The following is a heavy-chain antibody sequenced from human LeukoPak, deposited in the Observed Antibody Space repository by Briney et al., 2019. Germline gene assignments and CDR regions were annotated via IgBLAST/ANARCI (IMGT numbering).Heavy chain of an antibody. Sequence: PSETLSLTCTVSGGSISSYYWSWIRQPPGKGLEGIGYIYYSGSTNYNLSLKSRVTISVDTSKNQFSLKLSSVTAADTAVYYCARVSDYYYYYMDVWGKGTTVTISS. CDR3: ARVSDYYYYYMDV. CDR2: IYYSGST. CDR1: GGSISSYY. V-gene: IGHV4-59*01. J-gene: IGHJ6*03.